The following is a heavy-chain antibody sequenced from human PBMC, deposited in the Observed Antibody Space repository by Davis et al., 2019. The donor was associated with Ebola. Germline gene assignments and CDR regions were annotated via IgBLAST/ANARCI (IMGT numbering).Heavy chain of an antibody. Sequence: MPSETLSLTCAVYGGSFSGYYWSWIRQPPGKGLEWIGEINHSGSTNYNPSLKSRVTISVDTSKNQFSLKLSSVTAADTAVYYCARVDSSSWDILGFDPWGQGTLVTVSS. CDR3: ARVDSSSWDILGFDP. CDR1: GGSFSGYY. J-gene: IGHJ5*02. CDR2: INHSGST. V-gene: IGHV4-34*01. D-gene: IGHD6-13*01.